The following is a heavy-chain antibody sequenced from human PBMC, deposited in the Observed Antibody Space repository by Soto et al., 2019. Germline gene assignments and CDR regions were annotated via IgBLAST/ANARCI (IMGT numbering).Heavy chain of an antibody. J-gene: IGHJ4*02. CDR2: ISSASSYI. D-gene: IGHD5-18*01. CDR3: ARRSGYAYGSLDH. V-gene: IGHV3-21*02. CDR1: GFTFGSYT. Sequence: EVQLVESGGGLVKPGGSLRLSCATSGFTFGSYTMNWVRQAPGKGLEWVSCISSASSYIYYADSVQGRFTISRDNSEKSLYLQMNSLRAEDTAVYYCARRSGYAYGSLDHWGQGVLVTVSS.